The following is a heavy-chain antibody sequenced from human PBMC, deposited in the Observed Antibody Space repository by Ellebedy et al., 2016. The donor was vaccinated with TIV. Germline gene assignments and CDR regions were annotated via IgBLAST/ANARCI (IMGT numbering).Heavy chain of an antibody. Sequence: GGSLRLXCAASGFTFSSHWMAWVRQAQGKGLEWVANIKPDGSDKYYVDFVEGRFTISRDNAKNLLYLQMNSLRVEDTAVYYCARWTISGGGMEYWGQGTLVTVSS. D-gene: IGHD3-16*01. CDR1: GFTFSSHW. J-gene: IGHJ4*02. CDR3: ARWTISGGGMEY. CDR2: IKPDGSDK. V-gene: IGHV3-7*01.